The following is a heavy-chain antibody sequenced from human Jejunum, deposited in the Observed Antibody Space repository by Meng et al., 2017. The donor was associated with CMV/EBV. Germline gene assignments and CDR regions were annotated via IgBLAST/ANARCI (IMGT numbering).Heavy chain of an antibody. CDR1: GYMFSDYY. Sequence: VSCKASGYMFSDYYMHWVRQATGQGLEWMGRINPNTGGTNYVQKFQGRVTMTRDTSISTAYMELSRLRSDDTAVYYCARDFVRGQTYWGQGTLVTVSS. CDR2: INPNTGGT. D-gene: IGHD2-8*01. J-gene: IGHJ4*02. V-gene: IGHV1-2*06. CDR3: ARDFVRGQTY.